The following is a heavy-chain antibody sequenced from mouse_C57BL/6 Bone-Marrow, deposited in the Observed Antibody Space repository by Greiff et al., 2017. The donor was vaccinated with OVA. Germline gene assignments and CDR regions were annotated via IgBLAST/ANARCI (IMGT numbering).Heavy chain of an antibody. CDR1: GYTFTSYG. CDR2: IYPRSGNT. Sequence: QVQLQQSGAELARPGASVKLSCKASGYTFTSYGISWVKQSTGQGLEWIGEIYPRSGNTYYNEKFKGKATLTADKSSSTAYMELRSLTSEDSAVYFCARDAIYYDYDVRNFDYWGQGTTLTVSS. J-gene: IGHJ2*01. V-gene: IGHV1-81*01. CDR3: ARDAIYYDYDVRNFDY. D-gene: IGHD2-4*01.